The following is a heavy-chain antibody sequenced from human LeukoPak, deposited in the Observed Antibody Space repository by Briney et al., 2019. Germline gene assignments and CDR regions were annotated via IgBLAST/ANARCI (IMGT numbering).Heavy chain of an antibody. V-gene: IGHV3-30-3*01. CDR2: MSYDGGNK. Sequence: GGSLRLSCAASGFTLSSFVMHWVRQAPGKGLEWVAVMSYDGGNKYYADSVRGRFTISSDNSGNTLYLQMNSLRAEDTAVYFCATGAPGTSFDYWGQGVLVTVSS. CDR1: GFTLSSFV. D-gene: IGHD1-14*01. CDR3: ATGAPGTSFDY. J-gene: IGHJ4*02.